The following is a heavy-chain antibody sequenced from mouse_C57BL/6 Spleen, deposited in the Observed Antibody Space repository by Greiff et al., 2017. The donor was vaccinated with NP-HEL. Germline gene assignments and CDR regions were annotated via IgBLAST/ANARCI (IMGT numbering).Heavy chain of an antibody. V-gene: IGHV1-69*01. CDR2: IDPSDSYT. J-gene: IGHJ2*01. D-gene: IGHD1-1*01. CDR1: GYTFTSYW. CDR3: ARGEAVEYFDY. Sequence: VQLQESGAELVMPGASVKLSCKASGYTFTSYWMHWVKQRPGQGLEWIGEIDPSDSYTNYNQKFKGKSTLTVDKSSSTAYMQLSSLTSEDSAVYYCARGEAVEYFDYWGQGTTLTVSS.